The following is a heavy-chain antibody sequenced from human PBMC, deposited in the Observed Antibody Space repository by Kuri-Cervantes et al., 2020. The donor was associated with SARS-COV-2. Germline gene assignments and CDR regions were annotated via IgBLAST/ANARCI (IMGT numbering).Heavy chain of an antibody. Sequence: ASVKVSCKASGYTFTGYYMHWVRQAPGQGLEWMGWINPNSGGTNYVQKFQGWVTMTRDTSTSTAYMDLRGLRPDDTAVYYCARDSATGTRWGDLNGMDVWGQGTTVTVSS. J-gene: IGHJ6*02. CDR3: ARDSATGTRWGDLNGMDV. V-gene: IGHV1-2*04. CDR1: GYTFTGYY. D-gene: IGHD1-7*01. CDR2: INPNSGGT.